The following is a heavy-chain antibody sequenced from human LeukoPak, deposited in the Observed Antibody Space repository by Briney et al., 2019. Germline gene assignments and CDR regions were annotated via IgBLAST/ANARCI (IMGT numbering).Heavy chain of an antibody. D-gene: IGHD6-13*01. Sequence: SETLSLTCTVSGGSISSYYWSWIRQPPGKGLEWIGYIYYSGSTNYNPSLKSRVTISVDTSKNQFSLKLSSVTAADTAVYYCARESYLERTYSSSWYGHWFDPWGQGTLVTVSS. V-gene: IGHV4-59*01. J-gene: IGHJ5*02. CDR3: ARESYLERTYSSSWYGHWFDP. CDR2: IYYSGST. CDR1: GGSISSYY.